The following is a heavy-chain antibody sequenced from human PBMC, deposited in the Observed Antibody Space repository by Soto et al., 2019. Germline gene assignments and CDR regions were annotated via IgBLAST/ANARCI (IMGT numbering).Heavy chain of an antibody. J-gene: IGHJ6*03. V-gene: IGHV3-30*18. CDR1: GFTFSSYG. CDR3: AKDLGELSSYYYYYMDV. Sequence: QVQLVESGGGVVQPGRSLRLSCAASGFTFSSYGMHWVRQAPGKGLEWVAVISYDGSNKYYADSVKGRFTISRDNSKNTLYLQMNSLRAEDTAVYYCAKDLGELSSYYYYYMDVWGKGTTVTVSS. CDR2: ISYDGSNK. D-gene: IGHD3-16*02.